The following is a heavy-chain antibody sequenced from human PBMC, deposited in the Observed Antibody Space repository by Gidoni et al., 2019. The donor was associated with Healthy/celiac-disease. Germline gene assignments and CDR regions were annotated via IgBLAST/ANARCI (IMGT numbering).Heavy chain of an antibody. CDR2: ISDSGTTI. Sequence: QVQLVESGGGLVKPGGSLRLPSAASGFTFSDYYMSWIRPAPGKGLELVSYISDSGTTIYYADSVKGRFTISRDNAKNSLYLQMNSLRAEDSAVYYCAKGPAYSSSPYQLNWFDPWGQGTLVTVSS. J-gene: IGHJ5*02. D-gene: IGHD3-22*01. CDR1: GFTFSDYY. CDR3: AKGPAYSSSPYQLNWFDP. V-gene: IGHV3-11*01.